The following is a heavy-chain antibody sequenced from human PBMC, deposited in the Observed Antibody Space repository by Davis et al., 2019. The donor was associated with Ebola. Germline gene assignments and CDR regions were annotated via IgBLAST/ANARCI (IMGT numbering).Heavy chain of an antibody. J-gene: IGHJ5*02. CDR3: AREQGTVTTSWFDP. D-gene: IGHD4-17*01. V-gene: IGHV1-2*04. CDR1: GYTFTGYY. Sequence: ASVKVSCKASGYTFTGYYMHWVRQAPGQGLEWMGWINPNSGGTNYAQKFQGWVTMTRDTSISTAYMELSRLRSDDTAVYYCAREQGTVTTSWFDPWGQGTLVTVSS. CDR2: INPNSGGT.